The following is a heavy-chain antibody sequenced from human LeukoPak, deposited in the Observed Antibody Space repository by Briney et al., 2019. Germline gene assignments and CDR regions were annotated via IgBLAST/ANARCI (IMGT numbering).Heavy chain of an antibody. J-gene: IGHJ3*02. CDR1: GGSFSGYY. CDR2: INHSGST. V-gene: IGHV4-34*01. D-gene: IGHD5-18*01. CDR3: AKRDPMDTAMVRRAFDI. Sequence: SETPSLTCAVYGGSFSGYYWSWIRQPPGKGLEWIGEINHSGSTNYNPSLKSRVTISVDTSKNQFSLKLSSVTAADTAVYYCAKRDPMDTAMVRRAFDIWGQGTMVTVSS.